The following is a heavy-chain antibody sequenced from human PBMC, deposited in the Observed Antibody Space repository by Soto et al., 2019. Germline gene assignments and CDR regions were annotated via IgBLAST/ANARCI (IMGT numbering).Heavy chain of an antibody. CDR2: MNANTGNT. J-gene: IGHJ4*02. V-gene: IGHV1-8*01. D-gene: IGHD3-3*01. CDR1: GYTFTEFD. Sequence: ASVKVSCKTSGYTFTEFDINWVRQAPGQGLEWMGWMNANTGNTGYAQKFQGRVTMTRDTSISTAYMELRRLRSEDTAVYYCARVVRFFGGHAGYWGQGTLGTVSS. CDR3: ARVVRFFGGHAGY.